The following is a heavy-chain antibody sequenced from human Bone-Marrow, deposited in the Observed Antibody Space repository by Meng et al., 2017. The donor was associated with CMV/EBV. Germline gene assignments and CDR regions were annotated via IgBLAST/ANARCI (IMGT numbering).Heavy chain of an antibody. CDR1: GFTFSSYG. CDR2: IRYDGSNK. V-gene: IGHV3-30*02. Sequence: GESLKISCAASGFTFSSYGMHWVRQAPGKGLEWVAFIRYDGSNKYYADSVKGRFTISRDNSTNTPYLKMNSLRAEDTAVYYCAKERAEEFDYCGQGTLVTVAS. CDR3: AKERAEEFDY. J-gene: IGHJ4*02.